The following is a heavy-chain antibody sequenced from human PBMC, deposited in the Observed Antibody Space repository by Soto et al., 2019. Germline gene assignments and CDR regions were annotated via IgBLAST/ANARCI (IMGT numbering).Heavy chain of an antibody. V-gene: IGHV4-59*11. CDR2: IYYSGST. D-gene: IGHD3-22*01. Sequence: SETLSLTCTVSGGSISSHYWSWIRQPPGKGLEWIGYIYYSGSTNYNPSLKSRVTISVDTAKNQFSLRLSSVTAADTAVYYCAREDYYDSSGRPYGMDVWGQGATVTVS. CDR1: GGSISSHY. J-gene: IGHJ6*02. CDR3: AREDYYDSSGRPYGMDV.